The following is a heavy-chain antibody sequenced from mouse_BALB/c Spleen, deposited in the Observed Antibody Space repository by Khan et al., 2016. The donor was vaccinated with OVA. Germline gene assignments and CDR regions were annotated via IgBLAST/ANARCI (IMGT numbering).Heavy chain of an antibody. J-gene: IGHJ3*01. CDR3: ARNPFAY. CDR2: IDPYDSAT. CDR1: GYTFNSYW. Sequence: QVQLQQPGAELVRPGASVKLSCKASGYTFNSYWMHWVKQRPEQGLEWIGRIDPYDSATHYNQKFKDKAILTVDTSSSTAYMQLSSLTSEDSAVYYCARNPFAYWGQGTLVTVSA. V-gene: IGHV1-74*01.